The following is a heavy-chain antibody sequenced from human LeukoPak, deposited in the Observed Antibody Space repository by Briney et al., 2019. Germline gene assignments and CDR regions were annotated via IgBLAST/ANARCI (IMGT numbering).Heavy chain of an antibody. V-gene: IGHV3-23*01. Sequence: GGSLRLSYAASGFTFSSYAMSWVRQAPGKGLEWVSAISGSGGSTYYADSVKGRFTISRDNSKNTLYLQMNSLRAEDTAVYYCAKTMVRGVIIRGKIGYFDYWGQGTLVTVSS. CDR2: ISGSGGST. CDR3: AKTMVRGVIIRGKIGYFDY. D-gene: IGHD3-10*01. J-gene: IGHJ4*02. CDR1: GFTFSSYA.